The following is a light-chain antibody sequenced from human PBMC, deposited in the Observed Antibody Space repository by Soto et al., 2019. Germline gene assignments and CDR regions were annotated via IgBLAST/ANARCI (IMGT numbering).Light chain of an antibody. V-gene: IGKV1-5*03. CDR3: EECNNYPWT. CDR1: QDINNC. J-gene: IGKJ1*01. Sequence: DIQMTQSPSTLSASVGDRVTITCRASQDINNCLAWYQQKPGKAPNLLIYKASSLESGVPSRFSGSGSGTEFTLTINSLQPDESATYYCEECNNYPWTFGQGTNVE. CDR2: KAS.